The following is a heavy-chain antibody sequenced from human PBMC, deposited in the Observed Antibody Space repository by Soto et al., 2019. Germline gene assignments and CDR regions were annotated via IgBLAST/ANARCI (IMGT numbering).Heavy chain of an antibody. CDR2: VYYSGSA. Sequence: QLQLQESGPGLVKPLETLSLTCTVSDDSISSSSYYWGWIRQPPGKGLEWIASVYYSGSAYYNPSLKGPPSISVDTSKKQFFLKLRSVTAADTAVYYCARHGPFYDSWSGPSALDHWGQGTQVLVSS. V-gene: IGHV4-39*01. CDR1: DDSISSSSYY. J-gene: IGHJ4*02. CDR3: ARHGPFYDSWSGPSALDH. D-gene: IGHD3-3*01.